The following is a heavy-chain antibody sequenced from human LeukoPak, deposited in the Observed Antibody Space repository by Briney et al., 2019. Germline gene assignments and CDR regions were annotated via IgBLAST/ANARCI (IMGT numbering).Heavy chain of an antibody. J-gene: IGHJ4*02. CDR3: AREGAVAGTGIDY. Sequence: PGGSLGLSCAASGFTFSSYSMNWVRQAPGKGLEWVSSISRSSSYIHYADSVKGRFTISRDNAKNSLYLQMNSLRVEETAVYYCAREGAVAGTGIDYWGQGTLVTVSS. CDR1: GFTFSSYS. D-gene: IGHD6-19*01. CDR2: ISRSSSYI. V-gene: IGHV3-21*01.